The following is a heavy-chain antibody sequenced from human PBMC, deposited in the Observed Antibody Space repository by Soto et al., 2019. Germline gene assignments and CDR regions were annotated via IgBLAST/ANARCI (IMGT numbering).Heavy chain of an antibody. CDR1: GYTLTELS. CDR3: ATAYDSGSYYEGFDI. V-gene: IGHV1-24*01. J-gene: IGHJ3*02. Sequence: VASVKVSCKVSGYTLTELSMHWVRQAPGKGLEWMGGFDPEDGETIYAQKLQGRVTMTEDTSTDTAYMELSSLRSEDTAVHYCATAYDSGSYYEGFDIWGQGTMVTVSS. D-gene: IGHD1-26*01. CDR2: FDPEDGET.